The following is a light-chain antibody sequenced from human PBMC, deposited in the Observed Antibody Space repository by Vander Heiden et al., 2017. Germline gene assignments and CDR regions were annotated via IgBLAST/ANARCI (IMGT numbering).Light chain of an antibody. V-gene: IGLV1-47*02. CDR1: SSNIGSNY. CDR2: SNN. J-gene: IGLJ2*01. Sequence: GQRVTISCSGSSSNIGSNYVYWYQQLPGTAPKLLIYSNNQRPSGVPDRFSGSKSGTSASLAISGLRSEDEADYYCAAWDDSLSGHVVFGGGTKLTVL. CDR3: AAWDDSLSGHVV.